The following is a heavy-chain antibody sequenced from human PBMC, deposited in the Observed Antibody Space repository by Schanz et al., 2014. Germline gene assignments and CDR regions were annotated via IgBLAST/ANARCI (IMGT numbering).Heavy chain of an antibody. V-gene: IGHV3-33*01. CDR2: IWFDGNNK. J-gene: IGHJ6*02. Sequence: QVQLVESGGGVVQPGRSLRLSCATSGFTFSSYGMHWVRQAPGKGLEWVAVIWFDGNNKYYADSVKGRFTISRDNSKNXXXXXXXXXXXXXXXXXXXXKDPHKDYGGKPQALDIWGQGTTVTVSS. D-gene: IGHD4-17*01. CDR1: GFTFSSYG. CDR3: XKDPHKDYGGKPQALDI.